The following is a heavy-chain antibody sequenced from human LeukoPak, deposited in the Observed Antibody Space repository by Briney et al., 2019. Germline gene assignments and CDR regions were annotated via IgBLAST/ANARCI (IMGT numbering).Heavy chain of an antibody. V-gene: IGHV4-4*07. Sequence: SETLCLTCTVPGDSVSGYYWNWIRQPAGEGLEWIGHIYTSGTTNYNPSLKSRVTMSVDTSKNQFSLKLSSVTAPDTAVYYCARGGSVAYNCFDPWGQGTLVTVST. D-gene: IGHD4-23*01. CDR3: ARGGSVAYNCFDP. CDR2: IYTSGTT. CDR1: GDSVSGYY. J-gene: IGHJ5*02.